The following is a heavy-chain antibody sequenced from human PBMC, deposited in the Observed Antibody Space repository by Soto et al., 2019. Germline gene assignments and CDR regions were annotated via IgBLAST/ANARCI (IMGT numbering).Heavy chain of an antibody. Sequence: QAQLVESGGGVVQPGRSLRLSCAASGFAFSSYGMHWVRQAPGTGLEWVAVISYDGSLQHYADSVKGRFTISRDNSKNTLYLQMNSLRADDWAVYYCSTGRQMGYWGQGTLVIVSS. CDR2: ISYDGSLQ. D-gene: IGHD7-27*01. V-gene: IGHV3-30*03. CDR1: GFAFSSYG. CDR3: STGRQMGY. J-gene: IGHJ4*02.